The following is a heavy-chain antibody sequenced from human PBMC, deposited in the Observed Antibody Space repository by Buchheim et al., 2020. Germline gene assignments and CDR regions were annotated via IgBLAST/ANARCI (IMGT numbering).Heavy chain of an antibody. CDR1: GFTFSSYA. Sequence: QVQLVESGGGVVQPGRSLRLSCAASGFTFSSYAMHWVRQAPGKGLEWVAVISYDGSNKYYADSVKGRFTISRDNSKNTLYLQMNSLRAEDTAVYYCAKEGSGGWFDPWGQGTL. CDR2: ISYDGSNK. D-gene: IGHD2-15*01. V-gene: IGHV3-30-3*01. CDR3: AKEGSGGWFDP. J-gene: IGHJ5*02.